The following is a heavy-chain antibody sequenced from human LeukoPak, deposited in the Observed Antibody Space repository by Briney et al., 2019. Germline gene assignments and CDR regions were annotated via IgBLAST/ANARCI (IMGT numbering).Heavy chain of an antibody. CDR2: ISYSGTT. J-gene: IGHJ4*02. CDR1: GASISSYY. Sequence: PSETLSLTCTVSGASISSYYWSWIRQPPGKRLEWIGYISYSGTTNYNPSLNSRVTISLDTPRNQFSLKLNSVTAADTAVYYCARDRWLDFWGQGTLVTVSS. CDR3: ARDRWLDF. D-gene: IGHD6-19*01. V-gene: IGHV4-59*01.